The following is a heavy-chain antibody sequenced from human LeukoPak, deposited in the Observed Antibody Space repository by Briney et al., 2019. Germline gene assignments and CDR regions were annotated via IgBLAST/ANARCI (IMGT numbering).Heavy chain of an antibody. Sequence: GGPLRLSCAASGFTFSSYGMHWVRQAPGKGLEWVAFIRYDGSNKYYADSVKGRFTISRDNSKNTLYLQMNSLRAGDTAVYYCAKDRRVGASYFDYWGQGTLVTVSS. CDR2: IRYDGSNK. J-gene: IGHJ4*02. V-gene: IGHV3-30*02. CDR1: GFTFSSYG. D-gene: IGHD1-26*01. CDR3: AKDRRVGASYFDY.